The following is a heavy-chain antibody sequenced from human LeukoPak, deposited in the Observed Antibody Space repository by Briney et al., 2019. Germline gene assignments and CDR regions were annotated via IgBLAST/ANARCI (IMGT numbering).Heavy chain of an antibody. D-gene: IGHD4-11*01. CDR3: ARADPLDYTNRYWFFDL. CDR1: GGSISSFY. V-gene: IGHV4-4*07. CDR2: IYTSGST. J-gene: IGHJ2*01. Sequence: KSSETLSLTCSVSGGSISSFYWSWIRQPAGKGLEWIGHIYTSGSTNYNPSLKSRVTMSVDTSKIQFSLKLSSVTAADTAVYYCARADPLDYTNRYWFFDLWGRGTLVTVSS.